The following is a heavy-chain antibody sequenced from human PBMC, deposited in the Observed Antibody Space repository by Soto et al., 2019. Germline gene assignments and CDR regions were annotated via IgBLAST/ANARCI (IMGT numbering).Heavy chain of an antibody. CDR1: GFTFSSYA. D-gene: IGHD3-10*01. J-gene: IGHJ4*02. CDR2: ISYDGSNK. Sequence: QVQLVESGGGVVQPGRSLRLSCAASGFTFSSYAMHWVRQAPGKGLEWVAVISYDGSNKYYADSVKRRFTISSDNSKNTLYLQMNSLRVEDTAVYYCARDPMGCYYGSGSYYFDYWDQGTLVTVSS. V-gene: IGHV3-30-3*01. CDR3: ARDPMGCYYGSGSYYFDY.